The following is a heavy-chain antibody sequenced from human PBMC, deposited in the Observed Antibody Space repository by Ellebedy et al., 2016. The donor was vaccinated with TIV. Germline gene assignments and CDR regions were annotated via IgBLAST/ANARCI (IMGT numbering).Heavy chain of an antibody. CDR1: GFSFSGYY. CDR2: ISSRSSTI. V-gene: IGHV3-48*02. J-gene: IGHJ6*02. D-gene: IGHD6-13*01. CDR3: ARVGLGYSSSWYYYGMDV. Sequence: PGGSLRLSCAASGFSFSGYYMSWVRQAPGKGLEWVSYISSRSSTIYYADSVKGRFTISRDNAKNSLYLQMNSLRDEDTAVYYCARVGLGYSSSWYYYGMDVWGQGTTVTVSS.